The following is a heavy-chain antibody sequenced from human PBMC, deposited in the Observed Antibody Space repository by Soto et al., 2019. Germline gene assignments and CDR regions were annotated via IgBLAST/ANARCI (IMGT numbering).Heavy chain of an antibody. J-gene: IGHJ6*02. V-gene: IGHV4-39*01. Sequence: SETLSLTCTVSGGSISSSSYYWGWIRQPPGKGLEWIGSIYYSGSTYYNPSLKSRVTISVDTSKNQFSLKLSSVTAADTAVYYCARQSAAGIYYYYYYVMDVWGQGTTVPVSS. CDR2: IYYSGST. D-gene: IGHD6-13*01. CDR3: ARQSAAGIYYYYYYVMDV. CDR1: GGSISSSSYY.